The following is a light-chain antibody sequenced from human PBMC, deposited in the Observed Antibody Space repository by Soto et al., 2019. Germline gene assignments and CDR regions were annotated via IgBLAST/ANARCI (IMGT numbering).Light chain of an antibody. CDR2: GAD. V-gene: IGKV3-15*01. Sequence: DIVMTQSPATLSVSPGERATLSCRASQSVSSSLAWYQQKPGQAPRLLIYGADTRATGIPARFSGSGSGTEFTLTISSLQSEDSAVYYCQQYDNWPPKWTFGLGTK. CDR3: QQYDNWPPKWT. CDR1: QSVSSS. J-gene: IGKJ1*01.